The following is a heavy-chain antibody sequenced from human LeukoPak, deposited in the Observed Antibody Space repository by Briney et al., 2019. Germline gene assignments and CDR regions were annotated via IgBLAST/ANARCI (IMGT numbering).Heavy chain of an antibody. D-gene: IGHD3-22*01. J-gene: IGHJ3*02. Sequence: GGSLSLSCAASGFTFSSYSMNWVRQAPGKGLEWVSSISSSSSYIYYADSVKGRFTISRDNAKNSLYLQMNSLRAEDTAVYYCARDVDSKDAFDIWGQGTMVTVSS. V-gene: IGHV3-21*01. CDR3: ARDVDSKDAFDI. CDR2: ISSSSSYI. CDR1: GFTFSSYS.